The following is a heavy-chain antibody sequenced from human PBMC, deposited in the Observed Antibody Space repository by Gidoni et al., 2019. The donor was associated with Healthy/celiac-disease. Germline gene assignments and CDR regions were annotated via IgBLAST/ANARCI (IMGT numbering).Heavy chain of an antibody. V-gene: IGHV6-1*01. CDR2: TYYRSKWYN. J-gene: IGHJ6*02. Sequence: HVHLQQSGPALVKPSQTLSLTCAISGDTVSSTRAAWNWIRQSPARGLEWLRRTYYRSKWYNDYAVSVKSRITSNPDTAKNQFSLQLNSVTPEDTAVYYCARDRWGDSSSWIYYYYGMDVWGQGTTVTVSS. CDR3: ARDRWGDSSSWIYYYYGMDV. CDR1: GDTVSSTRAA. D-gene: IGHD6-13*01.